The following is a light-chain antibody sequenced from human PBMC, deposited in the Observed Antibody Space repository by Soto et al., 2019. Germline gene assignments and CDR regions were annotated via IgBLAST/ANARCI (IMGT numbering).Light chain of an antibody. CDR3: VPWDDSLNGPV. CDR1: SSNIGSNT. Sequence: QSVLTQPPSASGTPGQRVTISCSGSSSNIGSNTVNWYQQLPGTAPKLLIYSNNQRPSGVPDRFSGSKSGTSASLAISGLQSEDEADYYCVPWDDSLNGPVFGGGTKLTVL. CDR2: SNN. V-gene: IGLV1-44*01. J-gene: IGLJ2*01.